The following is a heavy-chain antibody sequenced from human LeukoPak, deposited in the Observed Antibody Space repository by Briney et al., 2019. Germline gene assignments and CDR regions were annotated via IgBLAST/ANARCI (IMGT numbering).Heavy chain of an antibody. J-gene: IGHJ4*02. D-gene: IGHD3-22*01. CDR2: MNPNSGNT. CDR3: ARGPGAKYYYDSSGQWGDY. CDR1: GYTFTSYD. V-gene: IGHV1-8*01. Sequence: ASVKVSCKASGYTFTSYDINWVRQVTGQGLEWMGWMNPNSGNTGYAQKFQGRVTMTRNTSISTAYMEPSSLRSEDTAVYYCARGPGAKYYYDSSGQWGDYWGQGTLVTVSS.